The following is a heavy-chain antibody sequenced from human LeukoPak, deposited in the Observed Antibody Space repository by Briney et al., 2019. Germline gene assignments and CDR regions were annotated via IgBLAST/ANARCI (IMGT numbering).Heavy chain of an antibody. CDR3: ARGHDSDWGSTDY. CDR2: IYTRGNT. D-gene: IGHD3-16*01. CDR1: GVSISSGSYF. Sequence: SQTLSLTCTVSGVSISSGSYFWSWIRQPAGKGLEWIGRIYTRGNTNYNPSLKSRVTISVDKSKNQFSLKLTSVTAADTAVYYCARGHDSDWGSTDYWGQGTLVTVSS. V-gene: IGHV4-61*02. J-gene: IGHJ4*02.